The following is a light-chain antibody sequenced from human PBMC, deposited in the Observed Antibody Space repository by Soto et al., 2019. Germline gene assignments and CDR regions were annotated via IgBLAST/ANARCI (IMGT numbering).Light chain of an antibody. J-gene: IGKJ4*01. CDR1: QSVSSN. Sequence: IVMTQSPATLSVSTGERATLSCRASQSVSSNLAWYQQKPGQAPSLLIYGASTRATGTPARFSGSGSGTEFTLTISSLQSEDFAVYYCQQYIRWPLPFGGGTKVDIK. CDR3: QQYIRWPLP. CDR2: GAS. V-gene: IGKV3-15*01.